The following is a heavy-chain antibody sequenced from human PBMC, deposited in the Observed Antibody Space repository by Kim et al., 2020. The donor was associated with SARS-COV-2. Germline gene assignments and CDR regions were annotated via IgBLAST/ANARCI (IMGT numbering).Heavy chain of an antibody. D-gene: IGHD3-10*01. CDR2: IYYSGST. J-gene: IGHJ4*02. CDR1: GGSISSGGYY. CDR3: ARGIYGSGGYLNLYYFDL. V-gene: IGHV4-31*03. Sequence: SETLSLTCTVSGGSISSGGYYWSWIRQHPGKGLEWIGYIYYSGSTYYNPSLKSRVTISVDTSKNQFSLKLSSVTAADTAVYYCARGIYGSGGYLNLYYFDLWGQGTLVTVSS.